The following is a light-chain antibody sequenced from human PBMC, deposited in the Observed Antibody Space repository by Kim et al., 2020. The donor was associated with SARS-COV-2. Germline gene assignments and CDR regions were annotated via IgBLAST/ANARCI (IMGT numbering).Light chain of an antibody. J-gene: IGKJ4*01. Sequence: PGESVTLSSRASQSVNSNLAWYQQRPGQAPRFLISGAFTRATGVPARFSGGGSGTEFTLTINSLQSEDFAIYYCQQYNDWPLTFGGGTKVDIK. CDR3: QQYNDWPLT. CDR1: QSVNSN. CDR2: GAF. V-gene: IGKV3-15*01.